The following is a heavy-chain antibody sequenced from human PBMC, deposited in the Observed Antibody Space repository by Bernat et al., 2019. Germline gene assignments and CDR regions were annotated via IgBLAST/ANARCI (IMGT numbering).Heavy chain of an antibody. CDR1: GFIFANYA. D-gene: IGHD3-16*01. CDR2: ISASGGGT. Sequence: EVQLLESGGGLVQPGGSLRLSCAASGFIFANYALSWVRQAPGKGLEWVSSISASGGGTYYADSVKGRFTISRDNSKTTLHLQMNSLRAEDTAIYYCAGGGLRFAGTWGQGTLVTVSS. CDR3: AGGGLRFAGT. J-gene: IGHJ5*02. V-gene: IGHV3-23*01.